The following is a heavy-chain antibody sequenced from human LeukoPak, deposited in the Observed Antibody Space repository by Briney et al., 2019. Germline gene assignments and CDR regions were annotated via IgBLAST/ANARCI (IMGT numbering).Heavy chain of an antibody. V-gene: IGHV3-23*01. J-gene: IGHJ5*02. CDR2: INGGGTGT. CDR1: GFIFSNSA. CDR3: ARAHQGFDP. Sequence: GGSLRLSCAASGFIFSNSAMSWVRQAPGKGLEWVSGINGGGTGTYYAYSVRGRVTISGDNAKNSLYLQMNSLRAEDTAVYYCARAHQGFDPWGQGTLVTVSS.